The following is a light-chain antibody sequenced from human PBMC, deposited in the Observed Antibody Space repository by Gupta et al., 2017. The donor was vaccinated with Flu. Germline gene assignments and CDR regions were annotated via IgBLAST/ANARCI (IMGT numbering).Light chain of an antibody. CDR1: STDVGSCYY. CDR3: CSHAGSYTLRM. V-gene: IGLV2-11*03. Sequence: STDVGSCYYVHWYQQHAGKAPKLVIYDVNERPSGVPDRFSGSKSGNTASLTISGLQPEDEADYYCCSHAGSYTLRMFGGGTKLTVL. J-gene: IGLJ3*02. CDR2: DVN.